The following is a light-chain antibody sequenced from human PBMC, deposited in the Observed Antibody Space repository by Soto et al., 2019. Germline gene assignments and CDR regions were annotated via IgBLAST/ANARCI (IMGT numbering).Light chain of an antibody. CDR3: QQYGSSGT. CDR1: QSVSNNY. Sequence: EIVLTQSPGTLSLSPGERATLSCTASQSVSNNYLAWYQQKPGQAPRLLIYGASNRATGIPDRFSGSGSGTDFTLTISRLEPEDFSVSYCQQYGSSGTFGQGTKVEIK. J-gene: IGKJ1*01. CDR2: GAS. V-gene: IGKV3-20*01.